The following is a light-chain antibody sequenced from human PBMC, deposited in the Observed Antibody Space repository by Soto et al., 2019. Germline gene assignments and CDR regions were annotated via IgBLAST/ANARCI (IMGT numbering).Light chain of an antibody. J-gene: IGKJ2*01. CDR3: QQYKNWAYT. CDR1: QHVSSN. V-gene: IGKV3-15*01. CDR2: RVS. Sequence: EIVMTQSPATLSVSPWGSATLSCRASQHVSSNVAWYRQKPGQAPTLLFYRVSTRATGIPARFSGSGSGTEFTLTISSLQSEDFAVYYCQQYKNWAYTFGQGNKLELK.